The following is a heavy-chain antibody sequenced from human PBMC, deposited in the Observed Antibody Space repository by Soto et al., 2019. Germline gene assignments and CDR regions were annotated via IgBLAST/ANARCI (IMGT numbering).Heavy chain of an antibody. J-gene: IGHJ6*02. Sequence: ASVKVSCKASGYTFTGYYMHWVRQAPGQGLEWMGWINPNSGGTNYAQKFQGWVTMTRDTSISTAYMELSRLRSDDTAVYYCARDTILTYYYDSSGYYEGGYYYYGMDLWGQGTKVTVSS. CDR3: ARDTILTYYYDSSGYYEGGYYYYGMDL. D-gene: IGHD3-22*01. CDR1: GYTFTGYY. V-gene: IGHV1-2*04. CDR2: INPNSGGT.